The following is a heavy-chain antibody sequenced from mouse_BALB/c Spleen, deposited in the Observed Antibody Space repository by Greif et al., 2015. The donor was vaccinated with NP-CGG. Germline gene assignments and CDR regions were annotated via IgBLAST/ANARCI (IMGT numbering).Heavy chain of an antibody. V-gene: IGHV1-9*01. J-gene: IGHJ4*01. CDR2: ILPGSGST. CDR3: ARMGGNYAMDY. D-gene: IGHD1-1*02. Sequence: QVQLQQSGAELMKPGASVKISCKATGYTFSSYWIEWVKQRPGHGLEWIGEILPGSGSTNYNEKFKGKATFTADTSSNTAYMQLSSLTSEDSAVYYCARMGGNYAMDYCGQGTSVTVSS. CDR1: GYTFSSYW.